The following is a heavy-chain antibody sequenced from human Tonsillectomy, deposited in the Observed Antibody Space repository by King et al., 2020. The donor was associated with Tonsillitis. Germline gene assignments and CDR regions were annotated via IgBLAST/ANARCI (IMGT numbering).Heavy chain of an antibody. J-gene: IGHJ6*03. D-gene: IGHD2-15*01. CDR3: ARGRPQQVGVARHFYYYSMDV. CDR2: MDHSGRT. Sequence: VQLQQWGPGLLKPSETLSLTCAISGGSFLGYYWTWIRQPPGKGLEWIGEMDHSGRTTYNSSLKNRVTVSLDTSKNHFSLMMTSATAADTAVYFCARGRPQQVGVARHFYYYSMDVWGEGTTVTVSS. CDR1: GGSFLGYY. V-gene: IGHV4-34*01.